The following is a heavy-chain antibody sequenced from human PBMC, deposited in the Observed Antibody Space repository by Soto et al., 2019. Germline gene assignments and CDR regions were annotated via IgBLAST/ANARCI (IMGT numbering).Heavy chain of an antibody. D-gene: IGHD2-15*01. CDR3: ARDGFGYCSGGSCYSRPLGYYYMDV. CDR1: GFTFSSYW. J-gene: IGHJ6*03. CDR2: INSDGSST. Sequence: GGSLRLSCAASGFTFSSYWMHWVRQAPGKGLVWVSRINSDGSSTSYADSVKGRFTISRDNAKNTLYLQMNSLRAEDTAVYYCARDGFGYCSGGSCYSRPLGYYYMDVWGKGTTVTVSS. V-gene: IGHV3-74*01.